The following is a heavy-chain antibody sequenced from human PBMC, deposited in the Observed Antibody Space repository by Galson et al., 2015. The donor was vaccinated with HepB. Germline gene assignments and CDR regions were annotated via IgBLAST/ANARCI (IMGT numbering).Heavy chain of an antibody. CDR1: GGTFSSYT. CDR2: INPSGGST. J-gene: IGHJ3*02. V-gene: IGHV1-46*01. CDR3: ARAGGGSLAFDI. D-gene: IGHD2-15*01. Sequence: SVKVSCKASGGTFSSYTISWVRQAPGQGLEWMGIINPSGGSTSYAQKFQGRVTMTRDTSTSTVYMELSSLRSEDTAVYYCARAGGGSLAFDIWGQGTMVTVSS.